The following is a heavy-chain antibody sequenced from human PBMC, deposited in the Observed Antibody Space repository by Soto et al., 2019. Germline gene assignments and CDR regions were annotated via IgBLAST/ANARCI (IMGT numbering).Heavy chain of an antibody. V-gene: IGHV4-31*03. CDR1: GGSISSEGYY. CDR2: IYYSGST. J-gene: IGHJ4*02. CDR3: ARGRGYSYGPYYFDY. Sequence: PSETLSLTCTVSGGSISSEGYYWSWFRQPPGKGLEWIGDIYYSGSTYYHPSLKSRLTMSGDTSKSQFSLKLSSVTAADTAVYYCARGRGYSYGPYYFDYWGQGTLVTAPQ. D-gene: IGHD5-18*01.